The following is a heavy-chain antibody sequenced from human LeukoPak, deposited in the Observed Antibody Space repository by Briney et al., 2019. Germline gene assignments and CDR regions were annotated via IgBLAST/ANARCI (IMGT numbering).Heavy chain of an antibody. CDR2: INPNSGGT. V-gene: IGHV1-2*06. Sequence: ASVKVSCKASGYTFTSYYMHWVRQAPGQGLEWMGRINPNSGGTNYAQKFQGRVTMTRDTSISTAYMELSRLRSDDTAVYYCARESSIAARPAWNLGYWGQGTLVTVSS. D-gene: IGHD6-6*01. CDR3: ARESSIAARPAWNLGY. J-gene: IGHJ4*02. CDR1: GYTFTSYY.